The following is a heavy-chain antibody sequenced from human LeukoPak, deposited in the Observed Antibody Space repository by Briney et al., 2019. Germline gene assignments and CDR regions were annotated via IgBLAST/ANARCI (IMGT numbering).Heavy chain of an antibody. V-gene: IGHV3-30-3*01. CDR2: ISYHGSDK. CDR3: ARGSWDF. CDR1: GFTFSSYE. J-gene: IGHJ4*02. Sequence: PGGSLRLSCTASGFTFSSYEMNWVRQAPGKGLEWVAVISYHGSDKYYAGSVKGRFTISRDNAKNSLYLQMNSLRAEDTAVYYCARGSWDFWGQGTLVTVSS. D-gene: IGHD3-10*01.